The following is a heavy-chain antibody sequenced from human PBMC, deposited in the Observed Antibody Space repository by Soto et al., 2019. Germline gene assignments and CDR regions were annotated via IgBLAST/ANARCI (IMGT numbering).Heavy chain of an antibody. CDR3: ARDPTNDYGDDTFDY. CDR1: GDAFQSYA. V-gene: IGHV1-69*06. Sequence: QVLLLQSGSEVKKPGSSVKVSCKASGDAFQSYAIHWVRQAPGQGLEYMGRIIPSYDRTKYAQKFQGRLTVTAGMYTSTVYMELSSLRSEDTAVYYCARDPTNDYGDDTFDYWGQGTKVIVSS. D-gene: IGHD4-17*01. J-gene: IGHJ4*02. CDR2: IIPSYDRT.